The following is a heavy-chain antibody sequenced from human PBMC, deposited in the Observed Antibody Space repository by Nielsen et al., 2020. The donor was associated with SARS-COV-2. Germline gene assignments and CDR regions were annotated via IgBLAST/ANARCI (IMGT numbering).Heavy chain of an antibody. CDR1: GFTFDDYG. CDR2: INWNGGST. D-gene: IGHD3-10*01. Sequence: ESLKISCAASGFTFDDYGMSWVRQAPGKGLEWVSGINWNGGSTGYADSVKGRFTISRDNAKNSLYLQMNSLRAEDTAVYYCARWGSGSSYYFDYWGQGTLVTVSS. CDR3: ARWGSGSSYYFDY. J-gene: IGHJ4*02. V-gene: IGHV3-20*04.